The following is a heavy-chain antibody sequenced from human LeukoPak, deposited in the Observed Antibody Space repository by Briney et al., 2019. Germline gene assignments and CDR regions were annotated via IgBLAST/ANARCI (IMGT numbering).Heavy chain of an antibody. J-gene: IGHJ4*02. Sequence: SETLSLTCTVSGASISSYYWSWIRQPAERGLEWIGRVYTSGSIDYNPSLESRVTISVDRSKNQFFLKLSPVTAADTAIYYCAGRDYWGQGTLVTVSS. V-gene: IGHV4-4*07. CDR3: AGRDY. D-gene: IGHD2-15*01. CDR1: GASISSYY. CDR2: VYTSGSI.